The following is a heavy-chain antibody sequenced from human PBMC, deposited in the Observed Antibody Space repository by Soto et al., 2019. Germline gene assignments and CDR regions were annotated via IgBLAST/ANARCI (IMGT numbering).Heavy chain of an antibody. J-gene: IGHJ4*02. CDR2: ITNSGGDT. Sequence: GGSLRLSWPASEFPFSNYALTGARQAPGEGLDWVSVITNSGGDTLHADSVKGRFTISRDNSKNTLYLQMNSLRAEDTAIYYCAKSSGESYPGSRVFDFWGQGTRVTVSS. V-gene: IGHV3-23*01. D-gene: IGHD3-10*01. CDR3: AKSSGESYPGSRVFDF. CDR1: EFPFSNYA.